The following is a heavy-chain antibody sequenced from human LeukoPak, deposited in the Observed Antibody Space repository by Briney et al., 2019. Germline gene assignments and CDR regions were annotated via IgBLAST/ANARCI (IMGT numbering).Heavy chain of an antibody. CDR3: ARGNYHAMDV. J-gene: IGHJ6*02. CDR1: GFTFSNYW. CDR2: IKGDGSST. V-gene: IGHV3-74*01. Sequence: PGGSLRLSCAASGFTFSNYWMHWVRQTPGEGLVCVSLIKGDGSSTTYADSVKGRFTISRDNAKNTVYLQMNSLRAEDTAVYCCARGNYHAMDVWGQGTTVTVSS.